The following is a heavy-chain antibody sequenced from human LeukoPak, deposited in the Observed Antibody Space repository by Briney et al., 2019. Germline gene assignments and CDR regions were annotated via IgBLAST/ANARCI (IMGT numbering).Heavy chain of an antibody. CDR1: GGSISSYY. J-gene: IGHJ6*03. CDR2: IYYSGRT. Sequence: SETLSLTCTVSGGSISSYYWSWLRQPPGKGLEWLGYIYYSGRTNYNPSLKSRVTISVDTSKNQFSLKLSSVTAADTAVYYCARFNSSGYYRLYYYYYYMDVWGKGTTVTVYS. V-gene: IGHV4-59*08. D-gene: IGHD3-22*01. CDR3: ARFNSSGYYRLYYYYYYMDV.